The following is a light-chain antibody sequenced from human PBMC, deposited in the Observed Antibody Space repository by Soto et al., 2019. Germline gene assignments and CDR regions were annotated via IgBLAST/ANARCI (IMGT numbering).Light chain of an antibody. V-gene: IGLV1-40*01. CDR2: GNS. J-gene: IGLJ2*01. CDR3: QSYDSSLSGGV. CDR1: SSNIGAGYD. Sequence: QSVLTQPPSVSGAPVQRVTISCTGSSSNIGAGYDVHWYQQLPGTAPKLLIYGNSNRPSGVPDRFSGSKSGTSASLAITGLQAEDEADYYCQSYDSSLSGGVFGGGTQLTVL.